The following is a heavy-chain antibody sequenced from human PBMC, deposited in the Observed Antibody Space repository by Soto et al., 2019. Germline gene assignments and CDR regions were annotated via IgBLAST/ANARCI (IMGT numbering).Heavy chain of an antibody. Sequence: GGSLRLSCAASGFTFSSYGMHWVRQAPGKGLEWVAVIWYDGSNKYYADSVKGRFTISRDNSKNTLYLQMNSLRAEDTAVYYCARDGAANDSGYDYETYIPGRLYGSMDVWGQGTTVTVS. D-gene: IGHD5-12*01. CDR3: ARDGAANDSGYDYETYIPGRLYGSMDV. CDR2: IWYDGSNK. V-gene: IGHV3-33*01. CDR1: GFTFSSYG. J-gene: IGHJ6*02.